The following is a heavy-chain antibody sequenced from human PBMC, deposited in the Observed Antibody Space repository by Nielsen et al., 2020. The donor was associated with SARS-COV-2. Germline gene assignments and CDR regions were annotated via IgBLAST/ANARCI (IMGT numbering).Heavy chain of an antibody. V-gene: IGHV3-49*04. Sequence: GESLKISCTASGFTFGDYAMSWVRQAPGKGLEWVGFIRSKAYGGTTEYAASVKGRFTISRDDSKSIAYLQMNSLKTEDTAVYYCTRLLAVAGLDVFDIWGQGTMVTVSS. CDR3: TRLLAVAGLDVFDI. CDR1: GFTFGDYA. J-gene: IGHJ3*02. D-gene: IGHD6-19*01. CDR2: IRSKAYGGTT.